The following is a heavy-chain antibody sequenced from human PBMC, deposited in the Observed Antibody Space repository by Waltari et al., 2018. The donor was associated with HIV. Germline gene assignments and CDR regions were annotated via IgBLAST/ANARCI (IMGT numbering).Heavy chain of an antibody. V-gene: IGHV4-61*03. CDR1: GDSVGSGSYY. Sequence: QVQLQESGPGLVKPSETLSLTCSVSGDSVGSGSYYWSWMRQPPGKGLEWIGNIDYTGRANDNPSLKTRVTISADTSKNHLSLKLTSVTAGDTAIYYCARVVASAGLRFDRWGQGSLVTVSS. J-gene: IGHJ5*02. CDR3: ARVVASAGLRFDR. D-gene: IGHD2-21*01. CDR2: IDYTGRA.